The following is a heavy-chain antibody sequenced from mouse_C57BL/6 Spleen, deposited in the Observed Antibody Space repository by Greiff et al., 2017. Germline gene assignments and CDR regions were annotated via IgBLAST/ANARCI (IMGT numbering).Heavy chain of an antibody. CDR1: GFTFTDYY. V-gene: IGHV7-3*01. CDR3: ARYDSNYVRYWYFDV. J-gene: IGHJ1*03. CDR2: IRNKANGYTT. D-gene: IGHD2-5*01. Sequence: EVMLVESGGGLVQPGGSLSLSCAASGFTFTDYYMSWVRQPPGKALEWLGFIRNKANGYTTEYSASVKGRFTISRDNSQSILYLQMNALRAEDRATYYCARYDSNYVRYWYFDVWGTGTTGTVSS.